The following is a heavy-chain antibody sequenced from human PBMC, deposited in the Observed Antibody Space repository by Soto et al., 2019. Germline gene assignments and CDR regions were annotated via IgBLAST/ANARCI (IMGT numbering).Heavy chain of an antibody. CDR2: ISTGNGNT. D-gene: IGHD5-12*01. Sequence: GASVKVSCKASGYTFTTYVISWVRQAPGQGLEWMGWISTGNGNTRYSQRFQGRVTLTTDTSASTAYMDLSSLTSEDTAVYYCARAISGYVTWGQGTLVTVSS. J-gene: IGHJ5*02. CDR3: ARAISGYVT. CDR1: GYTFTTYV. V-gene: IGHV1-3*04.